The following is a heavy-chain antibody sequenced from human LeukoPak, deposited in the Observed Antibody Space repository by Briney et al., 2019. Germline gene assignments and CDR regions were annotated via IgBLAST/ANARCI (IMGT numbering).Heavy chain of an antibody. CDR3: ASHYDFWSGYYT. CDR2: IIPIFGTA. J-gene: IGHJ4*02. D-gene: IGHD3-3*01. V-gene: IGHV1-69*01. CDR1: GGTFSSYA. Sequence: ASVKVSCKASGGTFSSYAISWVRQAPGQGLEWMGGIIPIFGTANYAQKFQGRVTITADESTSTAYMELSSLRSEDTAVYYCASHYDFWSGYYTGGQGTLVTVSS.